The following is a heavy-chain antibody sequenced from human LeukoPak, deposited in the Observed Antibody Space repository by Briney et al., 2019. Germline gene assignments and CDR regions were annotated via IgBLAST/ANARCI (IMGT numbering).Heavy chain of an antibody. Sequence: PSETLSLTCAVYGGSFSGYYWSWIRQPPGKGLEWIGEINHSGSTNYNLSLKSRVTISVDTSKNQFSLKLSSVTAADTAVYYCARAVVVPAAIRPYYYYGMDVWGQGTTVTVSS. CDR3: ARAVVVPAAIRPYYYYGMDV. D-gene: IGHD2-2*02. J-gene: IGHJ6*02. CDR2: INHSGST. CDR1: GGSFSGYY. V-gene: IGHV4-34*01.